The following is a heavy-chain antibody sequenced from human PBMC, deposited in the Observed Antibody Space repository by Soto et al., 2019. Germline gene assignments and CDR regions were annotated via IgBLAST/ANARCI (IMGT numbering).Heavy chain of an antibody. D-gene: IGHD3-16*01. V-gene: IGHV3-49*03. J-gene: IGHJ6*03. CDR3: TRASGYSYGGSYYDYIWGSYPGGYYMDV. CDR2: IRSKAYGGTT. CDR1: GFTFGDYA. Sequence: GSLRLSGTASGFTFGDYAMSWFRQAPGKGLEWVGFIRSKAYGGTTEYAASVKGRFTISRDDSKSIAYLQMNSLKTEDTAVYYCTRASGYSYGGSYYDYIWGSYPGGYYMDVWGKGTTVTVSS.